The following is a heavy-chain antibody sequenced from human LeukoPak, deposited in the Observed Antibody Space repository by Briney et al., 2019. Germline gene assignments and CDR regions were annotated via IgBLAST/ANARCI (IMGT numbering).Heavy chain of an antibody. CDR2: IYYSGST. Sequence: PSETLSLTCTVSGGSISSYYWGWIRQPPGKGLEWIGYIYYSGSTNYNPSLKSRVTISVDTSKNQFSLKLSSVTAADTAVYYCARATYCSSTSCLSFDYWGQGTLVTVSS. D-gene: IGHD2-2*01. CDR3: ARATYCSSTSCLSFDY. CDR1: GGSISSYY. J-gene: IGHJ4*02. V-gene: IGHV4-59*01.